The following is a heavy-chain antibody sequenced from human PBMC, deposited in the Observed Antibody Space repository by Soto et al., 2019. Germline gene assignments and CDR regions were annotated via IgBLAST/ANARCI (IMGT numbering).Heavy chain of an antibody. J-gene: IGHJ3*02. V-gene: IGHV1-69*13. CDR3: ARGVEMATQSGAFDI. D-gene: IGHD5-12*01. CDR2: IIPIFGTA. CDR1: GYTFTNYG. Sequence: SVKVSCKASGYTFTNYGISWVRQAPGQGLEWMGGIIPIFGTANYAQKFQGRVTITADESTSTAYMELSSLRSEDTAVYYCARGVEMATQSGAFDIWGQGTMVTVSS.